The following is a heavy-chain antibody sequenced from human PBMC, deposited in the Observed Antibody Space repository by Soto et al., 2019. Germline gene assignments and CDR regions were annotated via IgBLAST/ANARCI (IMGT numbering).Heavy chain of an antibody. V-gene: IGHV3-72*01. J-gene: IGHJ6*02. CDR2: SRNKNNNFST. CDR3: ALNYYGLDV. CDR1: GFRFSDFY. Sequence: GGSLRLSXAASGFRFSDFYMDWVRQAPGKGLEWVGRSRNKNNNFSTQYAASVEGRFTISRHDSQNILFLQMSSLTVEDTAIYYCALNYYGLDVLGQGATVTVSS.